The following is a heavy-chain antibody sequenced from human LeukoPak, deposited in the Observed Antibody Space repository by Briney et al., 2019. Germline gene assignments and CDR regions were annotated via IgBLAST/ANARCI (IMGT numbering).Heavy chain of an antibody. D-gene: IGHD3-10*01. CDR3: AREGVRGVILDY. Sequence: PGGSLRLSCAASGFTFTSYWMSWVRQAPGKGLEWVSSISSSSSYIYYADSVKGRFTISRDNAKNSLYLQMNSLRAEDTAVYYCAREGVRGVILDYWGQGTLVTVSS. J-gene: IGHJ4*02. CDR2: ISSSSSYI. V-gene: IGHV3-21*01. CDR1: GFTFTSYW.